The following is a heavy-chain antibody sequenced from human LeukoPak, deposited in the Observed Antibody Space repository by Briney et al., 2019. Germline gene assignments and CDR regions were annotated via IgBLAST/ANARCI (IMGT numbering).Heavy chain of an antibody. CDR1: GFTFSDYA. J-gene: IGHJ4*02. V-gene: IGHV3-11*01. D-gene: IGHD3-3*01. CDR3: AREMWRGFVDY. Sequence: GGSRRLSCAASGFTFSDYAMSWIRQAPGKGLEWVSYISSSGSTIYYADSVKGRFTISRDNAKNSLYLQMNSLRAEDTAVYYCAREMWRGFVDYWGQGTLVTVSS. CDR2: ISSSGSTI.